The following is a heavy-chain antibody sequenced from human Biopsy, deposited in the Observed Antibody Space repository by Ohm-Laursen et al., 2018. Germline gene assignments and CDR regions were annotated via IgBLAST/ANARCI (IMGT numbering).Heavy chain of an antibody. D-gene: IGHD5-18*01. J-gene: IGHJ4*02. CDR1: GGSISRYY. V-gene: IGHV4-59*08. Sequence: GTLSLTCTVSGGSISRYYWSWIRQPPGKGLEWIGYIYYSGGTNYNPSLKSRVTISVDTSKNQFSLRLSSVTAADTAVYYCARHPTHRIQQIDYWGQGTLVTVSS. CDR3: ARHPTHRIQQIDY. CDR2: IYYSGGT.